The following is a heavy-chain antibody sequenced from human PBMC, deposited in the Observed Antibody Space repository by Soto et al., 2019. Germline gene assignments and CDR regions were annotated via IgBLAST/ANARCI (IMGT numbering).Heavy chain of an antibody. Sequence: SETLSLTCAVSGGSIISGGYSWSLIRQPPGKGLEWIGYIYHSGSTYYNPSLKSRVTISVDRSKNQFSLKLSSVTAADTAVYYCARVPAPWGQGTLVTVSS. J-gene: IGHJ5*02. CDR1: GGSIISGGYS. CDR2: IYHSGST. V-gene: IGHV4-30-2*01. CDR3: ARVPAP.